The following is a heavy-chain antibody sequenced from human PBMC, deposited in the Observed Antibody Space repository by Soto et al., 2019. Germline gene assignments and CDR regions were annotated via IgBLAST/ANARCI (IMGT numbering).Heavy chain of an antibody. CDR2: IWYDGSNK. CDR1: GFTFSSYG. CDR3: AREYGSGSYNWFDP. J-gene: IGHJ5*02. V-gene: IGHV3-33*01. Sequence: GESLKISCAASGFTFSSYGMHWVRQAPGKGLEWVAVIWYDGSNKYYADSVKGRFTISRDNSKNTLYLQMNSLRAEDTAVYYCAREYGSGSYNWFDPWGQGTLVTVSS. D-gene: IGHD3-10*01.